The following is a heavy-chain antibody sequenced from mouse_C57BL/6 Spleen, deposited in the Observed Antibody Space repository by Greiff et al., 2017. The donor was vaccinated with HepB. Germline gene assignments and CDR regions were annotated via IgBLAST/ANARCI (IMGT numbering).Heavy chain of an antibody. CDR2: IYPRDGST. Sequence: VQLQQSGPELVKPGASVKLSCKASGYTFTSYDINWVKQRPGQGLEWIGWIYPRDGSTKYNEKFKGKATLTVDTSSSTAYMELHSLTSEDSAVYFLAREIMDGNSPWFAYWGQGTLVTVSA. J-gene: IGHJ3*01. CDR1: GYTFTSYD. CDR3: AREIMDGNSPWFAY. V-gene: IGHV1-85*01. D-gene: IGHD2-1*01.